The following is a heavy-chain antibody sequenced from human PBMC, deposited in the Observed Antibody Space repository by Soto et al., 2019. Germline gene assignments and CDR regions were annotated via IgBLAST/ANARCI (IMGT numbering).Heavy chain of an antibody. V-gene: IGHV4-34*01. Sequence: SETLSLTCAVYGGSFSGYYWSWIRQPPGKGLEWIGEINHSGSTNYNPSLKSRVTISVDTSKNQFSLKLSSVTAADTAVYYCASSWDTYYDFYWGQGTLVTVSS. J-gene: IGHJ4*02. CDR3: ASSWDTYYDFY. D-gene: IGHD3-3*01. CDR1: GGSFSGYY. CDR2: INHSGST.